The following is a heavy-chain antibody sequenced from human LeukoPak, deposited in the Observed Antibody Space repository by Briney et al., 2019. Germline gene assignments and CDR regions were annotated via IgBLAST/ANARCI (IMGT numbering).Heavy chain of an antibody. CDR2: MYHRGST. Sequence: SETLSLTCSVSGHSISSDYYWGWIRQPPGKGLEWIGTMYHRGSTYYNPSLKSRVTMSGDTSKNHFSLKLSSVIAADAAVYYCARHRGDNSNPRYYFYYMDVWGKGTTVTVSS. V-gene: IGHV4-38-2*01. D-gene: IGHD4-11*01. CDR3: ARHRGDNSNPRYYFYYMDV. J-gene: IGHJ6*03. CDR1: GHSISSDYY.